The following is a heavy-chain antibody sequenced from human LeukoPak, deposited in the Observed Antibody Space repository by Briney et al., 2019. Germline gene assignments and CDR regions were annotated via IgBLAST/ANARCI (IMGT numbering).Heavy chain of an antibody. CDR2: INSDGTDT. CDR1: GFTLTNYW. J-gene: IGHJ4*02. Sequence: GGSLRLSCVASGFTLTNYWVHWVCQAPGKGLVWVSRINSDGTDTDYVDSVKGRFTMSRDNAKNTLYLQMNNLGADDTAVYYCVRSGYYSYFDDWGQGTLVTVSS. CDR3: VRSGYYSYFDD. V-gene: IGHV3-74*01. D-gene: IGHD3-22*01.